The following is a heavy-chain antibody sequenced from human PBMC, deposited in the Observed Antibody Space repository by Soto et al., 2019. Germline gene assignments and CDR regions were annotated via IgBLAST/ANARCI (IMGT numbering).Heavy chain of an antibody. V-gene: IGHV1-18*01. J-gene: IGHJ6*03. CDR3: AKADSNYAGRFSYYYMDV. D-gene: IGHD4-4*01. Sequence: QVQLVQSGTEVKKPGASVKVSCKASGYTFTSYGISWVRQAPGQGPEWMGWISGYNGNTHYAQKFQGKVTMTTDTSTSTAYMELRSLRSDDTAVYYCAKADSNYAGRFSYYYMDVWANGTLVTVSS. CDR2: ISGYNGNT. CDR1: GYTFTSYG.